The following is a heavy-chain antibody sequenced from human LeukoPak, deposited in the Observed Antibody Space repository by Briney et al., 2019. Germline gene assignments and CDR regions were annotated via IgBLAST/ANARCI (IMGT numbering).Heavy chain of an antibody. CDR2: IHYSGTT. Sequence: PSETLSLTCTVSGGSISNYHWSWIRQPPGKGPEWIGYIHYSGTTNCNPSLKSRVTMSVDTSKSQFSLKLSSVTAADTAVYYCARHLYSGDSSFDYWGQGTLVTVSS. CDR3: ARHLYSGDSSFDY. D-gene: IGHD1-26*01. J-gene: IGHJ4*02. V-gene: IGHV4-59*08. CDR1: GGSISNYH.